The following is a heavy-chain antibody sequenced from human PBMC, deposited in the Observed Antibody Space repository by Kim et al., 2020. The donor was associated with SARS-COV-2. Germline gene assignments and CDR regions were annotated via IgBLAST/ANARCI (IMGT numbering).Heavy chain of an antibody. CDR2: IWYDGSNK. D-gene: IGHD3-3*01. V-gene: IGHV3-33*01. J-gene: IGHJ6*02. Sequence: GGSLRLSCAASGFTFSSYGMHWVRQAPGKGLEWVAVIWYDGSNKYYADSVKGRFTISRDNSKNTLYLQMNSLRAEDTAVYYCARDDTYYDFWSGYLRDRQNFYYYYGMDAWGQGPRVPAS. CDR1: GFTFSSYG. CDR3: ARDDTYYDFWSGYLRDRQNFYYYYGMDA.